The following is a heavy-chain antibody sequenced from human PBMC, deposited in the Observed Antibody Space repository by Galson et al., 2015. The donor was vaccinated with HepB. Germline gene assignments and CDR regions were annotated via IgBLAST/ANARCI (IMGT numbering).Heavy chain of an antibody. Sequence: SLRFSCAASGFTVSSNYMSWVRQAPGKGLEWVSVIYSGGSTYYADSVKGRFTISRDNSKNTQYLQMNSLRAEDTAVYYCARGITGTTAARSARWYFDLWGRGTLVTVSS. CDR1: GFTVSSNY. CDR2: IYSGGST. J-gene: IGHJ2*01. CDR3: ARGITGTTAARSARWYFDL. D-gene: IGHD1-7*01. V-gene: IGHV3-53*01.